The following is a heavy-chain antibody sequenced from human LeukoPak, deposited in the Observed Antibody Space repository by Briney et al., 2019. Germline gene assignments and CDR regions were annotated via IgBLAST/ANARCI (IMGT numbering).Heavy chain of an antibody. J-gene: IGHJ4*02. CDR3: AREGGLGDYGGWLDY. Sequence: GRSLRLSCAASEFTFSSYGMHWVRQAPGKGLEWVAVISNDGSNKYYAEPVKGRFTISRDNSKNSLYLQMNSLRAEDTAVYYCAREGGLGDYGGWLDYWGQGTLVTVSS. CDR2: ISNDGSNK. V-gene: IGHV3-30*03. CDR1: EFTFSSYG. D-gene: IGHD4-23*01.